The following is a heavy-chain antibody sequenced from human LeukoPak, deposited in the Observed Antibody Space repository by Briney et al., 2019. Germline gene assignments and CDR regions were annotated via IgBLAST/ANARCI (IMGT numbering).Heavy chain of an antibody. CDR2: CGPSGETR. Sequence: GGSLRLSREGSGFMFGKHGLIWVRQPPGKGLDWLSFCGPSGETRLYADSVKGRFTISRDNAENSVFLQMNSLRVEDTAVYYCARVSPMTDGAFDLWGQGIMVTVSS. D-gene: IGHD2-21*02. J-gene: IGHJ3*01. CDR1: GFMFGKHG. V-gene: IGHV3-48*03. CDR3: ARVSPMTDGAFDL.